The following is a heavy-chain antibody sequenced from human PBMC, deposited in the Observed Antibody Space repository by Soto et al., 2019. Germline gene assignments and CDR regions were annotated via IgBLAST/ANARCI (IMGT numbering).Heavy chain of an antibody. CDR3: ARDPRGYDFWSGPFDY. D-gene: IGHD3-3*01. J-gene: IGHJ4*02. Sequence: LRLSCAASGFTFSSYWMSWVRQAPGKGLEWVANIKQDGSEKYYVDSVKGRFTISRDNAKNSLYLQMNSLRAEDTAVYYCARDPRGYDFWSGPFDYWGQGTLVTVSS. CDR2: IKQDGSEK. CDR1: GFTFSSYW. V-gene: IGHV3-7*03.